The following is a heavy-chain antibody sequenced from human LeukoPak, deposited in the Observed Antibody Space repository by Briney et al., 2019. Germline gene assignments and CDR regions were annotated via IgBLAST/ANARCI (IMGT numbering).Heavy chain of an antibody. V-gene: IGHV3-11*01. D-gene: IGHD3-9*01. Sequence: GGSLRLSCAASGFTYSDYYMSWFRQAPGKGLEWVSYISHSGSTVTYAASLKGRFTISRDNDKNSLFLHMSSLRAEDMAVYFCARDYPGDSILWEDYFDHWGQGTLVTVSS. J-gene: IGHJ4*02. CDR3: ARDYPGDSILWEDYFDH. CDR2: ISHSGSTV. CDR1: GFTYSDYY.